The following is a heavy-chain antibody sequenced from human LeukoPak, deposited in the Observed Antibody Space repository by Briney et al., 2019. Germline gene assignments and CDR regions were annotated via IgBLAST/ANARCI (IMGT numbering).Heavy chain of an antibody. J-gene: IGHJ6*03. CDR3: ARDRYSSSWGYYYYYMDV. D-gene: IGHD6-13*01. CDR2: IYTSGST. Sequence: SETLSLTCTVSGGSISSYYWSWIRQPAGKGLEWIGRIYTSGSTNYNPSLKSRVTMSVDTSKNQFSLKLSSATAADTAVYYCARDRYSSSWGYYYYYMDVWGKGTTVTISS. V-gene: IGHV4-4*07. CDR1: GGSISSYY.